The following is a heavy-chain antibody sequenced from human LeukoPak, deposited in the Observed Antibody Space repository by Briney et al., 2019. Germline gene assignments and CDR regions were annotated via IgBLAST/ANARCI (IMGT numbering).Heavy chain of an antibody. D-gene: IGHD2-2*02. V-gene: IGHV3-23*01. CDR1: GFTFSNYT. Sequence: GGSLRLSCAASGFTFSNYTINWVRQAPGKGLEWVSAISGSGGSPYYADSVKGRFTISRDNSKNTVYLQMNSLRAEDTAVYFCAKGGYCSSTSCYMGPFDYWGQGTLVTVSS. CDR3: AKGGYCSSTSCYMGPFDY. J-gene: IGHJ4*02. CDR2: ISGSGGSP.